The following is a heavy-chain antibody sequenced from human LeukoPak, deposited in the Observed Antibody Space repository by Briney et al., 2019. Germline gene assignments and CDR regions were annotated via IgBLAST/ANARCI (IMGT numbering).Heavy chain of an antibody. CDR1: GFAFSSYD. CDR3: ARDLRPIIVVGATIPDY. D-gene: IGHD1-26*01. CDR2: IGTAGDT. V-gene: IGHV3-13*01. Sequence: TGGSLRLSCAASGFAFSSYDMHWVRQATGKGLEWVSAIGTAGDTYYPGSVKGRFTISRENAKNSLYLQMNSLRAGDTAVYYCARDLRPIIVVGATIPDYWGQGTLVTVSS. J-gene: IGHJ4*02.